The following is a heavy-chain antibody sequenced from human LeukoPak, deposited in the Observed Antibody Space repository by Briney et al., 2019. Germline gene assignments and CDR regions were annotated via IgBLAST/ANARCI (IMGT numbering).Heavy chain of an antibody. CDR3: ARDPRRSSGWSFDY. Sequence: GGSLRLSCAASGFTVSSNYMSWVRQAPGKGLEWVSVIYSGGSTYYADSVKGRFTISRDNAKNSLYLQMNSLRAEDTAVYYCARDPRRSSGWSFDYWGQGTLITVSS. CDR2: IYSGGST. CDR1: GFTVSSNY. J-gene: IGHJ4*02. V-gene: IGHV3-53*01. D-gene: IGHD6-19*01.